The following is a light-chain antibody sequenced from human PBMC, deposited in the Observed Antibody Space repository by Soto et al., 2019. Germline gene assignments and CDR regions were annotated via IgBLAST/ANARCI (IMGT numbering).Light chain of an antibody. CDR3: QSYDSSLSVV. CDR2: GNT. J-gene: IGLJ2*01. Sequence: QSVLTLPPSVSGAPGQRVTISCTGSSSNIGAGYAVQWYQQVPGTAPKLLIYGNTNRPSGVPDRFSGSKSGTSASLAITGLRAEDEAFYYCQSYDSSLSVVFGGGTKLTVL. CDR1: SSNIGAGYA. V-gene: IGLV1-40*01.